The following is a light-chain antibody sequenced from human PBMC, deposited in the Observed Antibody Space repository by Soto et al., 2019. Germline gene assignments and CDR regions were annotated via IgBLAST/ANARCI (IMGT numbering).Light chain of an antibody. CDR1: QSVSSSY. CDR3: QQYGSPRLT. V-gene: IGKV3-20*01. CDR2: GAS. Sequence: ELVLTQSPGTLSLSPWEIATLSCSAIQSVSSSYLAWYQQKPGQAPRLLIYGASSRATGIPDRFSGSGSGTDFTLTISRLEPEDFAVYYCQQYGSPRLTFGGGTKVDIK. J-gene: IGKJ4*01.